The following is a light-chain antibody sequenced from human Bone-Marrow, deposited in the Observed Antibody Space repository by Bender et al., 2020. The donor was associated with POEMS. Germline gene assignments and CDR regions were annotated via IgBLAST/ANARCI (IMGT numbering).Light chain of an antibody. J-gene: IGLJ1*01. V-gene: IGLV2-14*03. CDR3: QSYDSSLTGGGYV. CDR1: SSDIGGYNA. CDR2: GVS. Sequence: QSALTQPASVSGSPGQSITISCTGTSSDIGGYNAVSWYQLHPGKAPRLIIFGVSERPSGVPDRFSGSKSDNPASLTISGLQAEDEADYYCQSYDSSLTGGGYVFGTGTKVTVL.